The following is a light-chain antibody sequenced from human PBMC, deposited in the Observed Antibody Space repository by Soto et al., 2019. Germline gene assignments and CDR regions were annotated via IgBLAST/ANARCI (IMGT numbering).Light chain of an antibody. CDR2: DAS. J-gene: IGKJ1*01. CDR3: QQYGSSPPT. CDR1: QSVSRSY. V-gene: IGKV3-20*01. Sequence: EIVLTQSPGTLSLSPGERPTLSCRASQSVSRSYLAWYQHKPGQAPRLLIYDASSRATGIPDRFSGSGSGTDFTLNISRLEHEDFAVYYCQQYGSSPPTFGQGTKVEIK.